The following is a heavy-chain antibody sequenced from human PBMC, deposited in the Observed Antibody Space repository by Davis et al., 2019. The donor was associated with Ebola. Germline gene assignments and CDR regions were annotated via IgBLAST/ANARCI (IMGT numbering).Heavy chain of an antibody. CDR2: ISSSSSYI. V-gene: IGHV3-21*01. Sequence: GESLKISCAASGFTFSSYAMHWVRQAPGKGLEWVSSISSSSSYIYYADSVKGRFTISRDNAKNSLYLQMNSLRAEDTAVYYCARAYGDYDYYGMDVWGQGTTVTVSS. CDR3: ARAYGDYDYYGMDV. CDR1: GFTFSSYA. J-gene: IGHJ6*02. D-gene: IGHD4-17*01.